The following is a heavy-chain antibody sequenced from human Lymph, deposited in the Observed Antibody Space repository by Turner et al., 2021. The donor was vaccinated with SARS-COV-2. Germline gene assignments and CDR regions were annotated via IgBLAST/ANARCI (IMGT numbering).Heavy chain of an antibody. CDR1: GGSISSSNW. CDR3: ATKYCSGGRCSYFDY. V-gene: IGHV4-4*02. Sequence: QVQLQESGPGLVKPSGTLSLTSAVSGGSISSSNWWSWVCQPPGKGLEWMGEIYHSGSTNYNPSLKSRVTISVDKSKNQFSLKLSSVTAADTAVYYCATKYCSGGRCSYFDYWGQGTLVTVSS. J-gene: IGHJ4*02. CDR2: IYHSGST. D-gene: IGHD2-15*01.